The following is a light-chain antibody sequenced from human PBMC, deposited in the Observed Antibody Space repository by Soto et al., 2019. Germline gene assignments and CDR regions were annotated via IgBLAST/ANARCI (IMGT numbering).Light chain of an antibody. CDR3: QQYNNWPRA. V-gene: IGKV3-15*01. Sequence: EIVLRQCPGNLSLPPGERATLSCRASQSVSSSYLGWYQQKPGQAPRLLIYGASTRATGIPARLSGSGSGTEFTLTISSLQSEDFAVYYCQQYNNWPRACGQGTKVDIK. CDR1: QSVSSSY. CDR2: GAS. J-gene: IGKJ1*01.